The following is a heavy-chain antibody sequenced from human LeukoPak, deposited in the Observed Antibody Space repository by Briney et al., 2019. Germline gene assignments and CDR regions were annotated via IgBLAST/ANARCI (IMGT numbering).Heavy chain of an antibody. CDR3: ASQVVVITTGFWFDP. CDR2: IIPIFGTA. J-gene: IGHJ5*02. V-gene: IGHV1-69*13. Sequence: ASVKVSCKASGGTFSSYAISWVRQAPGQGLEWMGGIIPIFGTANYAQKFQGRVTITADESTSTAYMELSSLRSEDTAVYYCASQVVVITTGFWFDPWGQGTLVTVSS. CDR1: GGTFSSYA. D-gene: IGHD3-22*01.